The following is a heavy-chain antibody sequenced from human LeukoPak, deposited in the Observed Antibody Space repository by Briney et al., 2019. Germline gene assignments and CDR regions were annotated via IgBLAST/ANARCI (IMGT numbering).Heavy chain of an antibody. J-gene: IGHJ5*02. CDR1: GGSFSAYY. V-gene: IGHV4-34*01. Sequence: SETLSLTCAVYGGSFSAYYWSWIRQPPGKGLEWIGEINHSGSTNYNPSLKSRVTISVDTSKNQFSLKLSSVTAADTAVYYCASPYYYDSSGYYTWGQGTLVTVSS. CDR2: INHSGST. CDR3: ASPYYYDSSGYYT. D-gene: IGHD3-22*01.